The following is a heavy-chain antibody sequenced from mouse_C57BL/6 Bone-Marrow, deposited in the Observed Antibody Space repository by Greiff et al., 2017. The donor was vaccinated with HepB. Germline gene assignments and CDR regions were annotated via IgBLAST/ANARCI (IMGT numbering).Heavy chain of an antibody. J-gene: IGHJ1*03. V-gene: IGHV1-81*01. CDR3: ARRGIYYYGRNWYFDV. D-gene: IGHD1-1*01. CDR1: GYTFTSYG. Sequence: VKLQQSGAELARPGASVKLSCKASGYTFTSYGISWVKQRTGQGLEWIGEIYPRSGNTYYNEKFKGKATLTADKSSSTAYMELRSLTSEDSAVYFCARRGIYYYGRNWYFDVWGTGTTVTVSS. CDR2: IYPRSGNT.